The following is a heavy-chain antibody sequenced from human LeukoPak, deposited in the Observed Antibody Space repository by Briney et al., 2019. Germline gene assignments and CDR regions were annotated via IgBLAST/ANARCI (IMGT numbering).Heavy chain of an antibody. V-gene: IGHV1-18*01. CDR3: ARDLREQWLAPALGY. D-gene: IGHD6-19*01. Sequence: ASVKVSCKASGYTFTSYGISWVRQAPGQGLEWMGWISAYNGNTNYAQKLQGRVTMTTDTSTSTAYMELRSLRSDDTAVYYCARDLREQWLAPALGYGGQGTLVTVSS. J-gene: IGHJ4*02. CDR1: GYTFTSYG. CDR2: ISAYNGNT.